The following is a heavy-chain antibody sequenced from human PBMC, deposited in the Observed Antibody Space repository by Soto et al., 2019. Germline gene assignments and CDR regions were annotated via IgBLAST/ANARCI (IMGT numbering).Heavy chain of an antibody. D-gene: IGHD3-22*01. CDR3: VKEGYYYDSSGYYYGWFDP. Sequence: GGSLRLSCAASGFTFSDAWMSWVRQAPGKGLEWVGRIKSKAEAATRDFAAPVKGRFTISRDDSKKTAYLQMNSLESEDTAVYYCVKEGYYYDSSGYYYGWFDPWGQGTLVTVSS. J-gene: IGHJ5*02. CDR1: GFTFSDAW. V-gene: IGHV3-15*01. CDR2: IKSKAEAATR.